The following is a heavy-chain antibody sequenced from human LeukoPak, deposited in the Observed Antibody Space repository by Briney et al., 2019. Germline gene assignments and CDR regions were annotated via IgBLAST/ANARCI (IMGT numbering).Heavy chain of an antibody. CDR2: INPNSGGT. Sequence: ALVKVSCKASGYTFTGYYMHWVRQAPGQGLEWMGWINPNSGGTNYAQKFQGRVTMTRDTSISTAYMELSRLRSDDTAVYYCARGIGYRSGYYFLFDYWGQGTLVTVSS. J-gene: IGHJ4*02. CDR3: ARGIGYRSGYYFLFDY. CDR1: GYTFTGYY. V-gene: IGHV1-2*02. D-gene: IGHD3-22*01.